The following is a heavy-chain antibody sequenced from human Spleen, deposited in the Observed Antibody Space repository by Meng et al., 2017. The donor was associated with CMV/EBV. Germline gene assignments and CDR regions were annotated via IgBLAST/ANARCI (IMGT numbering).Heavy chain of an antibody. D-gene: IGHD4-11*01. Sequence: ASVKVSCKASGYSFTDYFMDWVRQAPGQGLEWMGWISPNSGDTKYAQRFQGRVTMTRDTSISTAYMELSRLRSDDTAVYYCAREEVTSYEEFNYWGQGTLVTVSS. V-gene: IGHV1-2*02. CDR3: AREEVTSYEEFNY. CDR1: GYSFTDYF. CDR2: ISPNSGDT. J-gene: IGHJ4*02.